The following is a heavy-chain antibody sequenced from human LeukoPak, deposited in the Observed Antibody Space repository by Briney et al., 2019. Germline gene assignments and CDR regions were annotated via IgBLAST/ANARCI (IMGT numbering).Heavy chain of an antibody. V-gene: IGHV3-13*01. J-gene: IGHJ6*02. CDR2: IGTAGDT. Sequence: GGSLRLSCAASGFTFSSYDMHWVRQATGKGLEWVSAIGTAGDTYYPGSVKGRFTISRENAKNSLYLQMNSLRAGDTAVYYCARALRGYGMDVWGQGTTATVSS. CDR3: ARALRGYGMDV. CDR1: GFTFSSYD.